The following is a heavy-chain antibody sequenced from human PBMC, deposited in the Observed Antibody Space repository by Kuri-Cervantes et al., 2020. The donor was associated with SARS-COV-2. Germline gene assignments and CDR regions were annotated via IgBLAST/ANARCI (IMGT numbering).Heavy chain of an antibody. CDR1: GFTFSGFT. J-gene: IGHJ6*02. D-gene: IGHD1-26*01. CDR2: IRSKANSYAT. Sequence: GESLKISCSASGFTFSGFTMHWVRQASGKGLEWVGRIRSKANSYATAYAASVKGRFTISRDDSKNTAYLQMNSLRAEDTAVYYCARDFFPGRELLSLGGMDVWGPGTSVTVSS. CDR3: ARDFFPGRELLSLGGMDV. V-gene: IGHV3-73*01.